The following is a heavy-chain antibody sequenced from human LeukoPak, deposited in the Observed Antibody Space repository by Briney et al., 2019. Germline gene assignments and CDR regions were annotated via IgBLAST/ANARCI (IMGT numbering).Heavy chain of an antibody. D-gene: IGHD5-12*01. J-gene: IGHJ4*02. Sequence: PGGSLRLSCAASGFTFSSYAMSWVRQAPGKGLEWVSLMSGTGGNTYYADPVKGRFTISRDNSKNTLYLHMNSLRAEDTALYFCAKGHTGYDFPHFDYWGQGTLVTVSS. CDR2: MSGTGGNT. CDR1: GFTFSSYA. V-gene: IGHV3-23*01. CDR3: AKGHTGYDFPHFDY.